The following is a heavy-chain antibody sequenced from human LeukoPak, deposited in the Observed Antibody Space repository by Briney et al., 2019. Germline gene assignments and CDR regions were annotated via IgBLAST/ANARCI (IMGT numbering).Heavy chain of an antibody. CDR1: GGSISSYY. CDR3: ARDPGFYYGSGSYYKGGWFDP. J-gene: IGHJ5*02. D-gene: IGHD3-10*01. V-gene: IGHV4-59*01. Sequence: SETLSLTCTVSGGSISSYYWSWIRQPPGKGLEWIGYIYYSGSTNYNPSLKSRVTISVDTSKNQFSLKLSSVTAADTAVYYCARDPGFYYGSGSYYKGGWFDPWGQGTLVTVSS. CDR2: IYYSGST.